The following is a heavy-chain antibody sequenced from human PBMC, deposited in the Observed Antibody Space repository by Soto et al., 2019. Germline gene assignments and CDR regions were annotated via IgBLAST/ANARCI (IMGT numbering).Heavy chain of an antibody. J-gene: IGHJ4*02. CDR1: GFTFSSYA. V-gene: IGHV3-23*01. D-gene: IGHD3-9*01. Sequence: PGGSLRLSCAASGFTFSSYAMSWVRQAPGKGLEWVSAISGSGGSTYYADSVKGRFTISRDNSKNTLYLQMNSLRAEDTAVYYCAKSILYYDILTGYYSFDYWGQGTLVTVSS. CDR3: AKSILYYDILTGYYSFDY. CDR2: ISGSGGST.